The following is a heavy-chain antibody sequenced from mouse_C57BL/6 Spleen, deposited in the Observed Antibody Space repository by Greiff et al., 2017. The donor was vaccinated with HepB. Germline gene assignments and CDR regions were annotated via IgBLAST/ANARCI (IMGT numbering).Heavy chain of an antibody. CDR3: ARSGHDGIAY. J-gene: IGHJ3*01. Sequence: VQLQQSGPELVKPGASVKISCKASGYAFSSSWMNWVKQRPGKGLEWIGRIYPGDGDTNYNGKFKGKATLTADKSSSTAYMQLSSLTSEDSAVYFCARSGHDGIAYWGQGTLVTVSA. CDR1: GYAFSSSW. D-gene: IGHD2-12*01. V-gene: IGHV1-82*01. CDR2: IYPGDGDT.